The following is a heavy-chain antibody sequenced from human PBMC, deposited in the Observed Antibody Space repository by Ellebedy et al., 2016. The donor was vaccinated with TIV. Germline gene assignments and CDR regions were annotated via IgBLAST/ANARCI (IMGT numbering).Heavy chain of an antibody. CDR3: AHRRGFEYYDY. V-gene: IGHV2-5*01. CDR2: IFSNDEK. J-gene: IGHJ4*02. Sequence: SGPTLVXPTQTLTLTCTFSGFSLSTSGVGVGWIRQPPGKALEWLAHIFSNDEKSYSTSLKSRLTITKDTSKNQVVLTMTNMDPVDTATYYCAHRRGFEYYDYWGQGTLVTVSS. D-gene: IGHD3-22*01. CDR1: GFSLSTSGVG.